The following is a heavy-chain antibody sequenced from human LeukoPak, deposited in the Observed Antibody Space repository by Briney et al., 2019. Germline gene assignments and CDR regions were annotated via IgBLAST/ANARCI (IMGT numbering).Heavy chain of an antibody. D-gene: IGHD6-13*01. J-gene: IGHJ4*02. CDR1: GFTFSSYT. CDR3: ARASRVTYSSSWAAKKHPTLNTHFDY. CDR2: ISSSSSHI. V-gene: IGHV3-21*01. Sequence: GGSLRLSCAASGFTFSSYTMNWVRQAPGKGLEWVSCISSSSSHIYYADSVKGRFTISRDNAKNSLYLQMNSLRAEDTAVYYCARASRVTYSSSWAAKKHPTLNTHFDYWGQGTLVTVSS.